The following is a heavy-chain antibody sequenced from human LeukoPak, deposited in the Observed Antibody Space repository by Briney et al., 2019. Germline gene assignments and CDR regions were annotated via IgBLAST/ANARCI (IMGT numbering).Heavy chain of an antibody. Sequence: SETLSLTCAVHYGALSGYYWTWIRQPPGKGLEWIGEIHHSGDSNYNASLKSRVAISLDTSKNQFSLQLTSTTAADTAVYFCARGGGQRRSWLDLWSQGTLVSVTS. J-gene: IGHJ5*02. CDR2: IHHSGDS. CDR1: YGALSGYY. V-gene: IGHV4-34*01. CDR3: ARGGGQRRSWLDL. D-gene: IGHD5-24*01.